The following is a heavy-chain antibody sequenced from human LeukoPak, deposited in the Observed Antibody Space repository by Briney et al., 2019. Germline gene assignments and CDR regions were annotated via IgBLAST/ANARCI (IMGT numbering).Heavy chain of an antibody. D-gene: IGHD5-18*01. V-gene: IGHV3-23*01. CDR1: GFTFSSYA. CDR3: AKEPNGYSYGYPYYFDY. CDR2: ISGSGGST. J-gene: IGHJ4*02. Sequence: GGSLRLSCAASGFTFSSYAMSWVRQAPGKGPEWVSGISGSGGSTYYADSAKGRFTISRDNSKNTLYLQMNSLRAEDTAVYYCAKEPNGYSYGYPYYFDYWGQGTLVTVSS.